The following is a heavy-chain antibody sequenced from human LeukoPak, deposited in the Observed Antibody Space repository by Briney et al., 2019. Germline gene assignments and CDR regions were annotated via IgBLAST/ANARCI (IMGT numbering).Heavy chain of an antibody. CDR3: ARGGYSGSYYRFS. CDR2: IYSGGST. D-gene: IGHD6-6*01. CDR1: GFTVSTYY. V-gene: IGHV3-53*01. J-gene: IGHJ4*02. Sequence: GGSLRLSCAASGFTVSTYYMTWVRQAPGKGPECVSVIYSGGSTYYADSAKGRFTASRDNAKNTVYLQVTNLRPEDTAVYFCARGGYSGSYYRFSWGQGTLVTVAS.